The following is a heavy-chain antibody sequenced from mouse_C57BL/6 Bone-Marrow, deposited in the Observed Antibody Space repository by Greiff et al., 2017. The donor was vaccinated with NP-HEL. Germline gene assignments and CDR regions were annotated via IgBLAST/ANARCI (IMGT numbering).Heavy chain of an antibody. V-gene: IGHV1-55*01. CDR1: GYTFTSYW. J-gene: IGHJ2*01. CDR2: IYPGSGST. CDR3: ARSRRGVVATEGYYFDY. Sequence: QVQLQQPGAELVKPGASVKMSCKASGYTFTSYWITWVKQRPGQGLEWIGDIYPGSGSTNYNEKFKSKATLTVDTSSSKAYMQISSLTSEDASVYYWARSRRGVVATEGYYFDYWGQGTTLTVSS. D-gene: IGHD1-1*01.